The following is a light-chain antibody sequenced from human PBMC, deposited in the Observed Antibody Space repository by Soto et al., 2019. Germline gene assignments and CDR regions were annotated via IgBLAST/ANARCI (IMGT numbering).Light chain of an antibody. V-gene: IGKV1-5*01. CDR3: QQYTSYSWT. J-gene: IGKJ1*01. CDR1: HSISSY. Sequence: DIQMTQSPSSLPASVGDRVTITCRASHSISSYLNWYQQKPGKAPKLLIYAASSLQSGVPSRFSGSGSGTEFTLTISSLQPDDFAAYYCQQYTSYSWTFGQGTKVDIK. CDR2: AAS.